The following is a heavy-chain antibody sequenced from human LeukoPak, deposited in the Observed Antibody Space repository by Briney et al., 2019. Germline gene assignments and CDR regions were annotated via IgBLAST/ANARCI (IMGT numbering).Heavy chain of an antibody. CDR3: ARDRSRLLFWIGVVDN. D-gene: IGHD3-10*01. J-gene: IGHJ4*02. Sequence: PGGSLRLSCTASGFTLSTYAMHWVRQAPGKGLEWMTVISKDGSKRVSTDSVRGRFTISRDNAKNTLYLQMNSLRVEDTAVYYCARDRSRLLFWIGVVDNWGQGTLVTVSS. CDR2: ISKDGSKR. CDR1: GFTLSTYA. V-gene: IGHV3-30-3*01.